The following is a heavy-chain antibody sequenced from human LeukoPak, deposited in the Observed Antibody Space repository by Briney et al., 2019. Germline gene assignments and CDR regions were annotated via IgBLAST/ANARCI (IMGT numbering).Heavy chain of an antibody. CDR2: IYYSGST. D-gene: IGHD3-10*01. J-gene: IGHJ6*02. CDR3: AREFMVRGVAYYGMDV. CDR1: GGSISSGGYY. V-gene: IGHV4-31*03. Sequence: PSQTLSLTCTVSGGSISSGGYYWSWIRQHPGTGLEWIGYIYYSGSTYYNPSLKSRVTISVDTSKNQFSLKLSSVTAADTAVYYCAREFMVRGVAYYGMDVWGQGTTVTVSS.